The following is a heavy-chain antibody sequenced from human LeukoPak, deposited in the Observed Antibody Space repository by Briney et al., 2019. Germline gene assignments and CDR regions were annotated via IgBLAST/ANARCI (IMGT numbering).Heavy chain of an antibody. J-gene: IGHJ4*02. D-gene: IGHD6-19*01. CDR3: AKTVAGEY. CDR1: GFTFNNFA. V-gene: IGHV3-23*01. CDR2: LSGSGSST. Sequence: QPGGSLRLSCTASGFTFNNFAMSWVRQAPREGLEGVSALSGSGSSTYYADSVKGRFTISRDNSKNTVYLQMNSLRAEDTALYYCAKTVAGEYWGQGTLVTVSS.